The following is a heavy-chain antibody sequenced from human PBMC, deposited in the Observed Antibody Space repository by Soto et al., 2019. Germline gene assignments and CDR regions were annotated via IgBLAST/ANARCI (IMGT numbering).Heavy chain of an antibody. Sequence: QVQLVQSGAEVKKPGSSVKVSCKASGGTFSSYAISWVRQAPGQGLEWMGGIIPIFGTANYAQKFQGRVTITADESTSTAYMELSCLRSEDTAVYYCATSTATPDYYYYGMDVWGQGTTVTVSS. D-gene: IGHD2-21*02. V-gene: IGHV1-69*12. J-gene: IGHJ6*02. CDR3: ATSTATPDYYYYGMDV. CDR2: IIPIFGTA. CDR1: GGTFSSYA.